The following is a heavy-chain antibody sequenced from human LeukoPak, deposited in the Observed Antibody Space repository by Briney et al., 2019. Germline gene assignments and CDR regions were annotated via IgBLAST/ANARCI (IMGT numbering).Heavy chain of an antibody. CDR3: ARHIGLTMIVVPWHAFDI. D-gene: IGHD3-22*01. Sequence: SETLSLTCAVYGGSFSGYYWSWIRQPPGKGLEWIGEINHSGSTNYNPSLKSRVTISVDTSKNQFSLKLSSVAAADTAVYYCARHIGLTMIVVPWHAFDIWGQGTMVTVSS. CDR2: INHSGST. V-gene: IGHV4-34*01. CDR1: GGSFSGYY. J-gene: IGHJ3*02.